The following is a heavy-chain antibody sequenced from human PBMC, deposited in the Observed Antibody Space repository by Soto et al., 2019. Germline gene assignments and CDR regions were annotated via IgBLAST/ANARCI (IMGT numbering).Heavy chain of an antibody. CDR3: ARLGFVGEGDF. CDR2: ISGDGVHT. J-gene: IGHJ4*02. V-gene: IGHV3-74*01. CDR1: GFTFSRYW. D-gene: IGHD3-16*01. Sequence: EVQLAESGGGLIQPGGSLRLSCATSGFTFSRYWIHWVRQAPGEGPVWVSRISGDGVHTDYAESVKGRFTVSRDIAKSTGYLQMNNLRAEDTAIYYCARLGFVGEGDFWGQGILVTVSS.